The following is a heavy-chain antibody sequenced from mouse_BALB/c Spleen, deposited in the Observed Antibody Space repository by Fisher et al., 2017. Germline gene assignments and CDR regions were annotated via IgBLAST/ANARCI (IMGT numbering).Heavy chain of an antibody. V-gene: IGHV5-6*02. J-gene: IGHJ1*01. D-gene: IGHD1-1*01. Sequence: GRFTISRDNAKNTLYLQMSSLKSEDTAMYYCARRPYYYGSSYGYFDVWGAGTTVTVSS. CDR3: ARRPYYYGSSYGYFDV.